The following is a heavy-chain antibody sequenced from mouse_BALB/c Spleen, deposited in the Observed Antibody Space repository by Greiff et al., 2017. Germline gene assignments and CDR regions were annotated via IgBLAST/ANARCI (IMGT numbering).Heavy chain of an antibody. V-gene: IGHV14-3*02. CDR3: ARNDGYAMDY. CDR1: GFNIKDTY. Sequence: EVQLQQSGAELVKPGASVKLTCTASGFNIKDTYMHWVKQRPEQGLEWIGRIDPANGNTKYDPKFQGKATITADTSSNTAYLQLSSLTSEDTAVYYCARNDGYAMDYWGQGTSVTVSS. CDR2: IDPANGNT. J-gene: IGHJ4*01. D-gene: IGHD2-12*01.